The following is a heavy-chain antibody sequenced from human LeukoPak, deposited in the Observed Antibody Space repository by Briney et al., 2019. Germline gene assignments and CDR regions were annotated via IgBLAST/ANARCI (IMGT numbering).Heavy chain of an antibody. D-gene: IGHD2-2*01. CDR1: GYSFTSYW. CDR3: ARPRGGYCSSTSCPTPNWFDP. Sequence: GESLKISCKGSGYSFTSYWIGWVRQMPGKGLEWMGIIYPGDSDTRYSPSFQGQVTISADKSISTAYLQWSSLKASDTAMYYCARPRGGYCSSTSCPTPNWFDPWGQGTLVTVSS. V-gene: IGHV5-51*01. J-gene: IGHJ5*02. CDR2: IYPGDSDT.